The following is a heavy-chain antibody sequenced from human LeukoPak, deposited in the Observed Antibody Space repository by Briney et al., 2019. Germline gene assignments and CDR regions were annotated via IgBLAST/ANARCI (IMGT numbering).Heavy chain of an antibody. V-gene: IGHV1-18*04. Sequence: ASVKASCKASGYTFTSNGISRVRQAPGQRLEWRGGIGAYSVDTNYAQKFQGRVTMNTDTSTSTAYIELRSLRSDDTAVYYCARDRTYAFDLWGQGTLVTVSS. J-gene: IGHJ4*02. D-gene: IGHD1/OR15-1a*01. CDR2: IGAYSVDT. CDR3: ARDRTYAFDL. CDR1: GYTFTSNG.